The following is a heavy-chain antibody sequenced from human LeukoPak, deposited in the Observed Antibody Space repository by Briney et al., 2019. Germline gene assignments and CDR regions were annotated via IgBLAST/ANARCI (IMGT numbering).Heavy chain of an antibody. CDR3: ARGDYGGNRNGMDV. CDR2: INPNSGGT. J-gene: IGHJ6*02. CDR1: GYTFTGYY. D-gene: IGHD4-23*01. Sequence: ASVKVSCKASGYTFTGYYMHWVRQAPGQGLEWMGWINPNSGGTNYAQKFQGRVTMTRDPSIGTAYMELSSLRSEDTAVYYCARGDYGGNRNGMDVWGQGTTVTVSS. V-gene: IGHV1-2*02.